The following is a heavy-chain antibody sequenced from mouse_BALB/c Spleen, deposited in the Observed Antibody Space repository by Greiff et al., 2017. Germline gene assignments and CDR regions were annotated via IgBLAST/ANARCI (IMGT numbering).Heavy chain of an antibody. CDR1: GYAFSSYW. V-gene: IGHV1-80*01. D-gene: IGHD1-1*01. Sequence: QVLVKQSGAELVRPGSSVKISCKASGYAFSSYWMNWVKLRPGQGLEWIGQIYPGDGDTNYNGKFKGKATLTADKSSSTAYMKLSSLTSEDSAVYFCARRRDLGSNYAMDDWGQGTSVTVSS. CDR3: ARRRDLGSNYAMDD. J-gene: IGHJ4*01. CDR2: IYPGDGDT.